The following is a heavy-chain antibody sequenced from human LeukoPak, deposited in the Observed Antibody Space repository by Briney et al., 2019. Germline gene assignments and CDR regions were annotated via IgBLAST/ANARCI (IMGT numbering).Heavy chain of an antibody. CDR3: AKDVWIVVPAANFLDY. CDR1: GFTFSTYT. J-gene: IGHJ4*02. CDR2: ITSTSNYI. V-gene: IGHV3-21*01. Sequence: GGSLRLSCAASGFTFSTYTMNWVRQAPGKGLEWVSAITSTSNYIYYADSVKGRITISRDNSKNTLYLQMNSLRAEDTAVYYCAKDVWIVVPAANFLDYWGQGTLVTVSS. D-gene: IGHD2-2*01.